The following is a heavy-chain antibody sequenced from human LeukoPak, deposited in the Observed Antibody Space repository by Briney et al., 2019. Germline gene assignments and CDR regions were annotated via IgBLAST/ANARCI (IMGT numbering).Heavy chain of an antibody. CDR3: ARFIAAPYYFDY. J-gene: IGHJ4*02. Sequence: GGSLRLSCAASGFTFSSYSMNWVRQAPGKGLEWVSFISSSRSYIYYADSVKGRFTISRDNAKNSLYLQMNSLRAEDTAVYYCARFIAAPYYFDYWGRGTLVTVSS. CDR2: ISSSRSYI. CDR1: GFTFSSYS. D-gene: IGHD6-13*01. V-gene: IGHV3-21*01.